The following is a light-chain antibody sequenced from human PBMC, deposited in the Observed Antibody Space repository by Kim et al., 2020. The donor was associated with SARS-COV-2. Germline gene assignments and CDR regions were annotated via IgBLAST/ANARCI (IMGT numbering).Light chain of an antibody. CDR2: SHN. Sequence: ELTQPPSASGTPGQRVTISCSGSRSNIGSNTVNWYHQLPGRAPKLLIYSHNHRPSGVPERFSGSKSGTSASLAISGLQSEDEADYYCAAWDDSLNGVVFGGGTQLTVL. CDR3: AAWDDSLNGVV. J-gene: IGLJ2*01. V-gene: IGLV1-44*01. CDR1: RSNIGSNT.